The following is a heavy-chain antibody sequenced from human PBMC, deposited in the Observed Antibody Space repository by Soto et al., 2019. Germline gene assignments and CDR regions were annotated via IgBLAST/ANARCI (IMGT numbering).Heavy chain of an antibody. V-gene: IGHV4-59*01. Sequence: SETLSLTCTVSGGSISSYYWSWIRQPPGKGLEWIGYIYYSGSTNYNPSLKSRVTISVDTSKNQFSLKLSSVTAADTAVYYCARVLGSWDANYGDSMYYYYYGMDVWGQGTTVT. CDR2: IYYSGST. J-gene: IGHJ6*02. CDR3: ARVLGSWDANYGDSMYYYYYGMDV. D-gene: IGHD4-17*01. CDR1: GGSISSYY.